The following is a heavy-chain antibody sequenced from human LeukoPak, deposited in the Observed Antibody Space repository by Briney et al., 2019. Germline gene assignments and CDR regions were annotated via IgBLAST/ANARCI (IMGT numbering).Heavy chain of an antibody. Sequence: GGSLRLSCAASGFTFSSYPMSWVRQDPGKGLEWVSSISSSSSYIYYADSVRGRFTISRDNAKRSLFLQLNSLRAEDTAVYYCVMLFMGSTNWPDYWGQGTLVTVSS. CDR3: VMLFMGSTNWPDY. D-gene: IGHD6-13*01. CDR2: ISSSSSYI. CDR1: GFTFSSYP. V-gene: IGHV3-21*01. J-gene: IGHJ4*02.